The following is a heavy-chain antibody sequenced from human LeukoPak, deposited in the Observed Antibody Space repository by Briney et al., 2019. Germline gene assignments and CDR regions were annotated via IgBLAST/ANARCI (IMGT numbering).Heavy chain of an antibody. V-gene: IGHV4-4*07. CDR2: IYTSGST. J-gene: IGHJ6*02. CDR3: AGYSSSWYPRSSGYYYGMDV. Sequence: PSETLSLTCTVSGGSISSYYWSWIRQPAGKGLECIGRIYTSGSTNYNPSLKSRVTMSVDTSKNQFSLKLSSVTAADTAVYYCAGYSSSWYPRSSGYYYGMDVWGQGTTVTVSS. CDR1: GGSISSYY. D-gene: IGHD6-13*01.